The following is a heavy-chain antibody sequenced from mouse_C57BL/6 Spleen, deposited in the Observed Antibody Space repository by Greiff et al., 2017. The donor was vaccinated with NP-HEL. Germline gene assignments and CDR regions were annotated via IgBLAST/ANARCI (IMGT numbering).Heavy chain of an antibody. CDR1: GYTFTSYW. V-gene: IGHV1-72*01. D-gene: IGHD1-1*01. CDR3: ARWDTVVDYYAMDY. CDR2: IDPNSGGT. J-gene: IGHJ4*01. Sequence: QVQLQQPGAELVKPGASVKLSCKASGYTFTSYWMHWVKQRPGRGLEWIGRIDPNSGGTKYNEKFKSKATLTVDKPSSTAYMQLSSLTSEESAVYYCARWDTVVDYYAMDYWGQGTSVTVSS.